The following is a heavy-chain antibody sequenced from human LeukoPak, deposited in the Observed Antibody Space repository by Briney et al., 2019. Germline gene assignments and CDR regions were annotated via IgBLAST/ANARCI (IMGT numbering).Heavy chain of an antibody. CDR3: ARDGIAEASGDWFDP. CDR2: IWYDGSTK. V-gene: IGHV3-33*01. D-gene: IGHD6-13*01. Sequence: GRSLRLSCAASGFTFSSYGMHWVRQAPGKGLEWVAVIWYDGSTKYYADSVKGRFTISRDNSKNTLYLQMTSLRAEDTAVYYCARDGIAEASGDWFDPWGQGTLVTVSS. J-gene: IGHJ5*02. CDR1: GFTFSSYG.